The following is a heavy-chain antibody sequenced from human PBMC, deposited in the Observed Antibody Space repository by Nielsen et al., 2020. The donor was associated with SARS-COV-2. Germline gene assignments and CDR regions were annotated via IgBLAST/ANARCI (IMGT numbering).Heavy chain of an antibody. D-gene: IGHD3-9*01. V-gene: IGHV1-18*01. CDR2: ISPYNGNT. CDR3: ARDLEGPPWYDILTGSQSYYYYGMDV. Sequence: ASVKVSCKASGYTFAIYGISWVRQAPGQGLEWMGWISPYNGNTNYAQKLQGRVTMTTDTSTSTAYMELRSLRSDDTAVYYCARDLEGPPWYDILTGSQSYYYYGMDVWGQGTTVTVSS. CDR1: GYTFAIYG. J-gene: IGHJ6*02.